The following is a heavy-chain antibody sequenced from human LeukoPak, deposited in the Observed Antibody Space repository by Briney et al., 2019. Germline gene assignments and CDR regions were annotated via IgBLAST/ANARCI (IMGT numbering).Heavy chain of an antibody. CDR2: ISYSGNT. V-gene: IGHV4-59*01. CDR1: GGSISSYY. Sequence: SETLSLTCTVSGGSISSYYWSWIRQPPGQGLEWIGYISYSGNTNYNPSHKSRATISVDTSNNQFSLKLSSVTAADTAVYYCARYVWGSYPTFEDYWGQGTLVTVSS. D-gene: IGHD3-16*02. CDR3: ARYVWGSYPTFEDY. J-gene: IGHJ4*02.